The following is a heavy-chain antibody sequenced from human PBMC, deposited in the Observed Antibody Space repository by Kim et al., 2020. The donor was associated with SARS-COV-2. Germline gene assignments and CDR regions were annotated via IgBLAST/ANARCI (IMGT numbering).Heavy chain of an antibody. V-gene: IGHV3-23*01. CDR3: ANAIQARINGEGS. CDR2: VTSSGANR. CDR1: GFTFSSYD. J-gene: IGHJ5*02. D-gene: IGHD4-17*01. Sequence: GGSLRLSCAASGFTFSSYDMHWVRQAPGKGLEWVASVTSSGANRYHADSVRGRFTISRDNSKNTVYLQMNSLRAEDTAVYYCANAIQARINGEGSWGQGTLVTVST.